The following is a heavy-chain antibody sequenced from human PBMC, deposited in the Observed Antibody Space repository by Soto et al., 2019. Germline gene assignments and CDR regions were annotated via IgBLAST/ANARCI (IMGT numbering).Heavy chain of an antibody. CDR3: AKDPKVGATDLIDY. V-gene: IGHV3-30*18. CDR2: ISYDGSNK. CDR1: GFTFSSYG. D-gene: IGHD1-26*01. J-gene: IGHJ4*02. Sequence: GGSLRLSCAASGFTFSSYGMHWVRQAPGKGLEWVAVISYDGSNKYYADSVKGQFTISRDNSKNTLYLQMNSLRAEDTAVYYCAKDPKVGATDLIDYWGQGTLVTVSS.